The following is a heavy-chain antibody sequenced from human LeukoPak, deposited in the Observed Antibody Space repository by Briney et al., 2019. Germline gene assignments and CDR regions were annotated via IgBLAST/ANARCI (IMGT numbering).Heavy chain of an antibody. CDR3: ARETSLDTAMV. D-gene: IGHD5-18*01. J-gene: IGHJ4*02. CDR1: EYTFTSYA. CDR2: INTNTGNP. V-gene: IGHV7-4-1*02. Sequence: ASVKVSCKASEYTFTSYAMNWVRQAPGQGLEWMGWINTNTGNPTYAQGFTGRFVFSLDTSVSTAYLQISSLKVEDTAVYYCARETSLDTAMVWGQGTLVTVSS.